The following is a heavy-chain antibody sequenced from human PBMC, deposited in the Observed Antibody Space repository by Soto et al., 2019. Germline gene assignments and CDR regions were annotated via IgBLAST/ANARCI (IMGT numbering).Heavy chain of an antibody. J-gene: IGHJ4*02. CDR2: INHSGST. CDR1: GGSFSGYY. Sequence: SETLSLTCAVYGGSFSGYYWSWIRQPPGKGLEWIGEINHSGSTNYNPSLKSRVTISVDTSKNQFSLKLSSVTAADTAVYYCARVHSSSWFFDYWGQGTLVTVSS. CDR3: ARVHSSSWFFDY. D-gene: IGHD6-13*01. V-gene: IGHV4-34*01.